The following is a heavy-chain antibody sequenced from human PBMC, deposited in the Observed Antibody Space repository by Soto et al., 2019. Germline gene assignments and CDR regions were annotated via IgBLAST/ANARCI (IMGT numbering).Heavy chain of an antibody. V-gene: IGHV1-46*01. CDR3: AKVLSELVPRYFDT. CDR1: GYTFTTYD. Sequence: QVQLVQSGAEVKKPGASVRVSCKASGYTFTTYDIHWVRQAPGLGLEWMGIITPGGGITRYAQKFKGRITMTRDTSTSTVYMELSSLRSEETAMYYCAKVLSELVPRYFDTWGQGTLVTVSS. D-gene: IGHD6-13*01. J-gene: IGHJ4*02. CDR2: ITPGGGIT.